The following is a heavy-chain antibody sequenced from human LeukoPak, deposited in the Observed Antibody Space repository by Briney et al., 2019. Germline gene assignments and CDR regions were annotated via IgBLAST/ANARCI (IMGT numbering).Heavy chain of an antibody. CDR3: ARCQIVVVPAATYYFDY. J-gene: IGHJ4*02. CDR1: GGTFSSYA. V-gene: IGHV1-69*01. Sequence: SVKVSCKASGGTFSSYAISWVRQAPGQGLEWMGGIIPIFGTANYAQKFQGRVTITADESTSTAYMELSSLRSEDTAVYYCARCQIVVVPAATYYFDYWGQGTLVTVSS. CDR2: IIPIFGTA. D-gene: IGHD2-2*01.